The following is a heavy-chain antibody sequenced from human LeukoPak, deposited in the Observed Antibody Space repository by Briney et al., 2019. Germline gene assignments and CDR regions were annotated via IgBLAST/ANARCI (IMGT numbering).Heavy chain of an antibody. J-gene: IGHJ4*02. CDR2: IYTSGST. D-gene: IGHD3-22*01. V-gene: IGHV4-4*07. CDR3: ARMGGMYYYDSSGCFDY. CDR1: GGSISSYY. Sequence: SETLSLTCTVSGGSISSYYWSWIRQPAGKGLEWIGRIYTSGSTNYNPSLKSRVTMSVDTSKNQFSPKLSSVTAADTAVYYCARMGGMYYYDSSGCFDYWGQGTLVTVSS.